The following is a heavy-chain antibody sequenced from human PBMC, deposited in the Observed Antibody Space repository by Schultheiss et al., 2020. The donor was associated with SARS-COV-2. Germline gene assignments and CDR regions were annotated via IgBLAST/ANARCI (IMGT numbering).Heavy chain of an antibody. CDR2: INHSGST. J-gene: IGHJ6*02. Sequence: SETLSLTCAVYGGSFSGYYWSWIRQPPGKGLEWIGEINHSGSTNYNPSLKSRVTISVDTSKNQFSLKLSSVTAADTAVYYCARIAWPYYYGMDVWGQGTTVTVFS. CDR1: GGSFSGYY. V-gene: IGHV4-34*01. CDR3: ARIAWPYYYGMDV.